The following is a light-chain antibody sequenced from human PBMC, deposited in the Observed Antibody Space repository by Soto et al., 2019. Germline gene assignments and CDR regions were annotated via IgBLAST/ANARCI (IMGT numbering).Light chain of an antibody. Sequence: DIVMTQSPDSLAVSLGERATINCKSSQSILYTPNNNNYLAWFQKKPGQPPRLLIYWASTRESGVPDRFSGSGSGTAFTLTISSLQAEDVSVYYCQQYYNTFPTFGQGTKVEIK. CDR1: QSILYTPNNNNY. J-gene: IGKJ1*01. CDR3: QQYYNTFPT. CDR2: WAS. V-gene: IGKV4-1*01.